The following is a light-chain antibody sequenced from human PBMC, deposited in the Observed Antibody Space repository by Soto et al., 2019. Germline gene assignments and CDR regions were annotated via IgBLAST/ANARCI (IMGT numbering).Light chain of an antibody. J-gene: IGLJ3*02. CDR1: SSNIGSTY. Sequence: QPVLTQPPSASGTPGQRVSISCSGSSSNIGSTYVYWYQQLPGTAPKLLIYRNNQRPSGVPDRISGSKSGTSASLAISGLRSEDEADYYCAAWDDSLSGWVFGGGTKVTVL. CDR3: AAWDDSLSGWV. V-gene: IGLV1-47*01. CDR2: RNN.